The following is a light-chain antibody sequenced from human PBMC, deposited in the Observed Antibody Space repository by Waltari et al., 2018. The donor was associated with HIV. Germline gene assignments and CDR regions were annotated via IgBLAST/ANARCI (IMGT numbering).Light chain of an antibody. Sequence: DIQMTQSPSCLSASIGATVTIPCRASQDISNSVSWFQQLPGKVPKLLVHGAFILQRGVPSRFSGSGSGTDYTLTIDGLQAEDFATYFCQQYYGVPLTFGGGTRVDI. V-gene: IGKV1-NL1*01. CDR3: QQYYGVPLT. J-gene: IGKJ4*01. CDR1: QDISNS. CDR2: GAF.